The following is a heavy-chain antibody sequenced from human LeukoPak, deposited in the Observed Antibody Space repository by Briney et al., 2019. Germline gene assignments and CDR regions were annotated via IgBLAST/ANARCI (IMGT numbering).Heavy chain of an antibody. Sequence: PGGSLRLSCAASGFTFSSYAMSWVRQAPGKGLEWVSALSGSGGSKYYAVYVKGRFTISRDNSKNTLYLQMNSLRAEDTAVYYCAKARGYYDILAGYYITAFDYWGQGTLVSVSS. CDR3: AKARGYYDILAGYYITAFDY. D-gene: IGHD3-9*01. CDR2: LSGSGGSK. J-gene: IGHJ4*02. V-gene: IGHV3-23*01. CDR1: GFTFSSYA.